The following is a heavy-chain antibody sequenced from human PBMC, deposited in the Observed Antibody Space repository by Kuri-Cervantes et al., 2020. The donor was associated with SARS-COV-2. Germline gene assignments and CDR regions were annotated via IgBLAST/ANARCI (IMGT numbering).Heavy chain of an antibody. J-gene: IGHJ4*02. CDR3: ARQKFHYYDSSGYQGATDY. CDR1: GYSFTSYW. V-gene: IGHV5-51*01. Sequence: GESLKISCKGSGYSFTSYWIGWVRQMPGKGLEWMGIIYPGDSDTRYSPSFQGQVTISADKSISTAYLQWNSLKAPDTAMYYCARQKFHYYDSSGYQGATDYWGQGTLVTVSS. D-gene: IGHD3-22*01. CDR2: IYPGDSDT.